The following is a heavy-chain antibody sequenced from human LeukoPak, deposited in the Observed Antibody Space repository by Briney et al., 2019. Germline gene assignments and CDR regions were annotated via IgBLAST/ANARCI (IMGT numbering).Heavy chain of an antibody. CDR1: GFTFSSYA. Sequence: PGGSLRLSCAASGFTFSSYAMSWVRQAPGKGLEWVSAISGSGGSTYYADSVKGRFTISRDNSKNTLYLQMNSLRAEDTAVYYCAKDYVSSGWRLNLNYFDYWGQGTLVTVSS. J-gene: IGHJ4*02. CDR3: AKDYVSSGWRLNLNYFDY. V-gene: IGHV3-23*01. CDR2: ISGSGGST. D-gene: IGHD6-19*01.